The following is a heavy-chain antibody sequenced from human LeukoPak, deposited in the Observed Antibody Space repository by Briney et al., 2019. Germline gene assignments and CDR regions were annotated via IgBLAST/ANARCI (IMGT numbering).Heavy chain of an antibody. D-gene: IGHD3-22*01. V-gene: IGHV3-64*01. J-gene: IGHJ3*02. CDR1: GFTFSSYV. Sequence: HSGGSLRLSCAASGFTFSSYVMYWVRQAPGKGLEYVSSISSNGGSTYFANSVKGRFTISRDNAKNSLYLQMNSLRAEDTAMYYCARDRAVYSDSRGYYPDAFDIWGQGTMVTVSS. CDR3: ARDRAVYSDSRGYYPDAFDI. CDR2: ISSNGGST.